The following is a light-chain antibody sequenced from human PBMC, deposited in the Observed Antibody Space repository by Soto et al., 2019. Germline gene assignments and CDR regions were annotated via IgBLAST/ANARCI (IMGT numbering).Light chain of an antibody. V-gene: IGKV1-39*01. CDR3: QQTHSTPWT. CDR2: AAS. J-gene: IGKJ1*01. Sequence: DIEMTQSPSSLSAFVGDRVTITCRASQRINGYLNWYQQKSGKAPKLLMYAASSLQGGVPSRFSGSGSGPVFTLTISSLQPEDFAIHYCQQTHSTPWTFGQGTKVEIK. CDR1: QRINGY.